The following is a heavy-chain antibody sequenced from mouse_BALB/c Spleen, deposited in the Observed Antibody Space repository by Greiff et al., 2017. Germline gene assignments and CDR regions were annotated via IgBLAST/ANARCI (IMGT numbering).Heavy chain of an antibody. V-gene: IGHV5-2*01. CDR1: EYEFPSHD. Sequence: DVMLVESGGGLVQPGESLKLSCESNEYEFPSHDMSWVRKTPEKRLELVAAINSDGGSTYYPDTMERRFIISRDNTKKTLYLQMSSLRSEDTALYYCARPSFYRYYYAMDYWGQGTSVTVSS. CDR3: ARPSFYRYYYAMDY. CDR2: INSDGGST. J-gene: IGHJ4*01. D-gene: IGHD2-14*01.